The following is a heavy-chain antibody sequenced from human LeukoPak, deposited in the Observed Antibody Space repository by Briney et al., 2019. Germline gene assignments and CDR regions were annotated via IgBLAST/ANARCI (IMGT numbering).Heavy chain of an antibody. Sequence: ASVTVSCKASGYIFASYGISWVRQAPGQGLPWMGWISGYNGNTNYAQKFQGRVTVTTETSTSTVYMELRSLRSDDTAVYYCARQAACSSIRCPIDYWGQGTLVTVSS. D-gene: IGHD2-2*01. J-gene: IGHJ4*02. CDR2: ISGYNGNT. CDR1: GYIFASYG. V-gene: IGHV1-18*01. CDR3: ARQAACSSIRCPIDY.